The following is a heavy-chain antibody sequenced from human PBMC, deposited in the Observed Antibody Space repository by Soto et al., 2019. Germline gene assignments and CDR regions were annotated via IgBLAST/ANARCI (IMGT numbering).Heavy chain of an antibody. D-gene: IGHD1-1*01. J-gene: IGHJ4*02. V-gene: IGHV4-59*01. CDR2: VYYSGST. CDR3: ARDTTPSL. Sequence: QVQLQESGPGLVKPSETLSLTCTVSGASISSYYWSWIRQPPGKGLEWIGYVYYSGSTNYNPSLQRRVPXSVDTSKNQFSLKLSSVTAADTAMYYCARDTTPSLWGQGTLVTVSS. CDR1: GASISSYY.